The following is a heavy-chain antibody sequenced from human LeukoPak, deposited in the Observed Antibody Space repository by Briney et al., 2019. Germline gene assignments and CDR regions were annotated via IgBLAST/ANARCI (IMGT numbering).Heavy chain of an antibody. CDR1: VFTLSTYV. J-gene: IGHJ4*02. Sequence: GGSLRLSCASSVFTLSTYVMSWVRQAPAKGLEWVSGISGSGENTYYADSVKGRVTISRDNSQNTLYLQMNSLRARDTAVYHCAEWYGYDTDFDYWGQGTLVSVSS. CDR3: AEWYGYDTDFDY. D-gene: IGHD5-18*01. CDR2: ISGSGENT. V-gene: IGHV3-23*01.